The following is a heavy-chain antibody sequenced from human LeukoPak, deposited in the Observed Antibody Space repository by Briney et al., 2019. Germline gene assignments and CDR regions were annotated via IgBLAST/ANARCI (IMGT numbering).Heavy chain of an antibody. D-gene: IGHD6-19*01. CDR1: GFTFSNYD. J-gene: IGHJ5*02. CDR3: ARSASGWMGNWIDP. CDR2: VSSSTSDI. V-gene: IGHV3-21*05. Sequence: PGGSLRLSCAASGFTFSNYDMNWVRQAPGKGLEWVSYVSSSTSDIYYADSVKGRFTISRDNAKNSLYLQMNSLRAEDTAVYYCARSASGWMGNWIDPWGQGTLVTVSS.